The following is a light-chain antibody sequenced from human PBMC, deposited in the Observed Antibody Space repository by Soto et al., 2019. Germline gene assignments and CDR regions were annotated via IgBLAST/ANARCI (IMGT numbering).Light chain of an antibody. CDR2: EVS. V-gene: IGKV2D-29*01. CDR3: MQSIQLPWT. Sequence: DIVLTQTPLSLSVTPGQPASISCKSSQSLLHSDGKTYLCWYLQKAGQPQQGLFYEVSNRFSGEREGFSGSGSGNDFKLRISRVEDEDVEVYYCMQSIQLPWTLRQGTKVEVK. CDR1: QSLLHSDGKTY. J-gene: IGKJ1*01.